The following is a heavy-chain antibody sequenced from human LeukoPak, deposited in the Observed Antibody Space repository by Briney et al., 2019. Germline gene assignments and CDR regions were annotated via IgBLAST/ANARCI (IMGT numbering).Heavy chain of an antibody. D-gene: IGHD4-23*01. CDR1: GYTFTGYY. V-gene: IGHV1-2*02. Sequence: ASVKVSCKASGYTFTGYYMHWVREAPGQGLEWMGWINPNSGGTYYAQKFQGRVTMTSDTSISTAYMELSRLRSDNTAVYYCARDLYGGTSATFDYWGQGTLVTVSS. J-gene: IGHJ4*02. CDR3: ARDLYGGTSATFDY. CDR2: INPNSGGT.